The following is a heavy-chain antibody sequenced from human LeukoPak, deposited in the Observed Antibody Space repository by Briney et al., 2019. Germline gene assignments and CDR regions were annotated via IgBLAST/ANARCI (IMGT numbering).Heavy chain of an antibody. V-gene: IGHV4-61*02. J-gene: IGHJ4*02. D-gene: IGHD2-2*01. CDR2: IYTSGST. Sequence: SETLSLTCTVSGGSISSGSYHWSWIRQPAGKGLEWIGRIYTSGSTNYNPSLKSRVTISVDTSKNQFSLKLSSVTAADTAVYYCARDCSSTSCFDYWGQGTLVTVSS. CDR3: ARDCSSTSCFDY. CDR1: GGSISSGSYH.